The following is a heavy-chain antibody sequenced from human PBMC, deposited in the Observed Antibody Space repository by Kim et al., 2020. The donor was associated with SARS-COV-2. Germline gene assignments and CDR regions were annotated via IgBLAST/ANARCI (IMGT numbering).Heavy chain of an antibody. D-gene: IGHD1-26*01. CDR3: ASPTTGGSLRADY. CDR2: ISSSSSYI. J-gene: IGHJ4*02. V-gene: IGHV3-21*01. Sequence: GGSLRLSCAASGFTFSSYSMNWVRQAPGKGLEWVSSISSSSSYIYYADSVKGRFTISRDNAKNSLYLQMNSLRAEDTAVYYCASPTTGGSLRADYWGQGTLVTVSS. CDR1: GFTFSSYS.